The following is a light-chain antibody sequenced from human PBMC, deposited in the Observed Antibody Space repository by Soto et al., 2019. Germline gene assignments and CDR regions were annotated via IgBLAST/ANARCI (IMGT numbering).Light chain of an antibody. Sequence: QSAQTQPASVSGSPGQSITISCTGTSSDVGSYNLVSWYQQHPGTAPKLMIYEVTERPSGVSNRFSGSKSGNTASLTISGLQAEDEADYYCCSYAGRTTFVFGEGTKLTVL. CDR1: SSDVGSYNL. CDR2: EVT. CDR3: CSYAGRTTFV. J-gene: IGLJ2*01. V-gene: IGLV2-23*02.